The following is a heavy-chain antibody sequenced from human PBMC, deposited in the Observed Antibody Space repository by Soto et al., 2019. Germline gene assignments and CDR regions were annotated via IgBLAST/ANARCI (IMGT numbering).Heavy chain of an antibody. CDR1: GFTFDDYA. J-gene: IGHJ4*02. CDR2: ISWNSGSI. V-gene: IGHV3-9*01. Sequence: EVQLVESGGGLVQPGRSLRLSCAASGFTFDDYAMHWVRQAPGKGLEWVSGISWNSGSIGYADSVKGRFTISRDNAKNSLYLQMNSLRAEDTALYYCAKDICSGWYWGYSFDYWGQGTLVTVSS. CDR3: AKDICSGWYWGYSFDY. D-gene: IGHD6-19*01.